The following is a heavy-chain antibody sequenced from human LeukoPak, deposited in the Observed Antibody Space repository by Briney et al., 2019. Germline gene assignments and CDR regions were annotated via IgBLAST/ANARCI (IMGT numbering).Heavy chain of an antibody. V-gene: IGHV3-33*01. J-gene: IGHJ4*02. D-gene: IGHD2-15*01. Sequence: QTGRSLRLSCEASGFTFRNYGMHWVRQAPGKGLDWVGVIWFDGSNRYYADSVKGRFTISRDNSKNTLYLQVNSVGAEDTAVYYCARDTSGYYDYWGQGALVTVSS. CDR3: ARDTSGYYDY. CDR1: GFTFRNYG. CDR2: IWFDGSNR.